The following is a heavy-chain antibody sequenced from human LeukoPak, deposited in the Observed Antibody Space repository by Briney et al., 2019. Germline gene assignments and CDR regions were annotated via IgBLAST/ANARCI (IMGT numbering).Heavy chain of an antibody. D-gene: IGHD3-10*01. CDR2: ISGSGGST. CDR3: AKSGGLSGSGRLGMDV. Sequence: GGSLRLSCAASGFTSSSYAMSWVRQAPGKGLGWVSAISGSGGSTYYADSVKGRFTISRDNSINTLYLQMSSLRAEDAAVYYCAKSGGLSGSGRLGMDVWGQGTTVTVSS. V-gene: IGHV3-23*01. J-gene: IGHJ6*02. CDR1: GFTSSSYA.